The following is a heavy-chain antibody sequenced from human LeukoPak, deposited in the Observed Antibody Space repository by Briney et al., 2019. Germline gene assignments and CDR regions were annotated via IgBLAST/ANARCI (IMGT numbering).Heavy chain of an antibody. CDR2: IKQDGSEK. Sequence: GGSLRLSCAASGFTFSSYWMSWVRQAPGKGLEWVANIKQDGSEKYYVDSVKGRFTISRDNAKNSLYLQMNSLRAEDTAVYYCARGSTSTGYSSSWLFDYWGQGTLVTVPS. J-gene: IGHJ4*02. CDR1: GFTFSSYW. D-gene: IGHD6-13*01. V-gene: IGHV3-7*01. CDR3: ARGSTSTGYSSSWLFDY.